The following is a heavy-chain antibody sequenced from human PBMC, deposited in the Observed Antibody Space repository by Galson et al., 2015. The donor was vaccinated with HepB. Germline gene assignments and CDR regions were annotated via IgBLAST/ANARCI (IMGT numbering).Heavy chain of an antibody. J-gene: IGHJ6*02. V-gene: IGHV3-15*01. Sequence: LRISCAASGFTFSNAWISWVRQARGKGLEWVGRIISKTDGGTTDHAAPVKGRFTISRDDSKNTLYLQMNSLKTEDTAVYYCTTEISGPLETYYYYYGMVVWGQGTTVTVSS. CDR1: GFTFSNAW. D-gene: IGHD6-19*01. CDR3: TTEISGPLETYYYYYGMVV. CDR2: IISKTDGGTT.